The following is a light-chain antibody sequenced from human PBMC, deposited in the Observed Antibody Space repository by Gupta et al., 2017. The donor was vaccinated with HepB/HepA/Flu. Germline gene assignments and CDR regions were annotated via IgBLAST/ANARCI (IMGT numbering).Light chain of an antibody. Sequence: QSVLPQPPSASGTPGQRVTISCSGSSSNIGSNYVYWYQQLPGTAPKLLIYRNNQLPSGVPDRFSGSKSGTSASLAISGLRSEDEADYYCAAWDDSLSGLVFGGGTKLTVL. CDR3: AAWDDSLSGLV. CDR2: RNN. CDR1: SSNIGSNY. J-gene: IGLJ2*01. V-gene: IGLV1-47*01.